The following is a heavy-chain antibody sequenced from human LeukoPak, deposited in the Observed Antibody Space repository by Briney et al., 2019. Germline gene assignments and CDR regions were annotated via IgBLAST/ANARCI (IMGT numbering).Heavy chain of an antibody. V-gene: IGHV3-23*01. D-gene: IGHD3-10*01. CDR1: GFTFSSYA. CDR2: ISGSGGST. J-gene: IGHJ6*02. CDR3: AKVAYYYGLGSRYYYYGMDV. Sequence: GGSLRLSCAASGFTFSSYAMSWVRQAPGKGLEWVSAISGSGGSTYYADSVKGRFTISRDNSKNTLYLQMNSLRAEDTAVYYCAKVAYYYGLGSRYYYYGMDVWGQGTTVTVSS.